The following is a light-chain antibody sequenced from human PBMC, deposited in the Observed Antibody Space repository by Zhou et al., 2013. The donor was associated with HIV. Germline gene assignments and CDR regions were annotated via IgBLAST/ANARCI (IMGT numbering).Light chain of an antibody. CDR2: GAS. V-gene: IGKV3-15*01. CDR1: ESVSTN. J-gene: IGKJ2*01. Sequence: DIVMTQSPATLSVSPGERATLSCRASESVSTNLAWYQQKPGQAPRLLMYGASTRATGIPARFSGSGAGTEFTLTIGSVQSEDFAVYYCQQHDNWPPRYTFGQGTKLEMK. CDR3: QQHDNWPPRYT.